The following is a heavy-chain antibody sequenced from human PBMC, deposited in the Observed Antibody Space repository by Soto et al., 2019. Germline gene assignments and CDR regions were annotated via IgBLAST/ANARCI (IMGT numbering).Heavy chain of an antibody. CDR3: AGDSDYDSSGYSIPGRWFDP. CDR2: ISAYNGNT. J-gene: IGHJ5*02. D-gene: IGHD3-22*01. CDR1: GYTFTSYG. V-gene: IGHV1-18*01. Sequence: GASVKVSCKASGYTFTSYGISWVRQAPGQGLEWMGWISAYNGNTNYAQKLQGRVTMTTDTSTSTTCMELRSLRSDDTAVYYCAGDSDYDSSGYSIPGRWFDPWGQGTLVTVSS.